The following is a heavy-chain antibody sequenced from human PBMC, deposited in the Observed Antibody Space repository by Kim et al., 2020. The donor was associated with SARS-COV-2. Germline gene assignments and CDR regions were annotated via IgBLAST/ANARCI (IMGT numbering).Heavy chain of an antibody. CDR1: GGSISSRSYY. CDR2: IYYSGST. D-gene: IGHD5-18*01. CDR3: ARHGVDTAMVGGPPLSQIEY. J-gene: IGHJ4*02. Sequence: SETLSLTCTVSGGSISSRSYYWGWIRQPPGKGLEWIGSIYYSGSTYYNPSLKSRVTISVDTSKNQFSLKLSSVTAADTAVYYCARHGVDTAMVGGPPLSQIEYWGQGTLVTVSS. V-gene: IGHV4-39*01.